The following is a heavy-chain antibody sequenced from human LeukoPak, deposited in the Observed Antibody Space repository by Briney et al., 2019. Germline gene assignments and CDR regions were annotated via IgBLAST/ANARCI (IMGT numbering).Heavy chain of an antibody. CDR1: GGSISSSSYY. D-gene: IGHD2-15*01. CDR3: ARAQGIVVVVVDGNWFDP. V-gene: IGHV4-39*07. J-gene: IGHJ5*02. Sequence: SETLSLTCTVSGGSISSSSYYWGWLRQPPGKGLEWIGSIYYSGSTYYNPSLKSRVTISVDTSKNQFSLKLSSVTAADTAVYYCARAQGIVVVVVDGNWFDPWGQGTLVTVSS. CDR2: IYYSGST.